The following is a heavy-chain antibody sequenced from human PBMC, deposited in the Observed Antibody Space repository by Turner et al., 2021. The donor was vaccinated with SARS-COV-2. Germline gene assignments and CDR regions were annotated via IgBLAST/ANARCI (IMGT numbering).Heavy chain of an antibody. V-gene: IGHV3-9*01. D-gene: IGHD2-2*01. CDR3: AKDISRARDIVVVGWFDP. J-gene: IGHJ5*02. CDR1: GFSFDDYA. CDR2: ISWNSGSI. Sequence: EVQLVESGGGLVQPGRSLRLSCAASGFSFDDYAMHWVRQAPGKGLEWVSGISWNSGSIGYADFVKGRFTISRDNAKNSLYLQMNSLRAEDTALYYCAKDISRARDIVVVGWFDPWGQGTLVTVSS.